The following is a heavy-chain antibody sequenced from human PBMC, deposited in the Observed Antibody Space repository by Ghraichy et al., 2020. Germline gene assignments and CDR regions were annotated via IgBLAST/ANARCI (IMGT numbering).Heavy chain of an antibody. CDR3: ARVIGVAVAGYKWFDP. J-gene: IGHJ5*02. D-gene: IGHD6-19*01. CDR1: GGSFSGYY. V-gene: IGHV4-34*01. CDR2: INHSGST. Sequence: SETLSLTCSVYGGSFSGYYWSWIRQPPGKGLEWIGEINHSGSTNYNPSLKSRVTISVDTSKNQFSLKLSSVTAADTAVYYCARVIGVAVAGYKWFDPWGQGTLVTVSS.